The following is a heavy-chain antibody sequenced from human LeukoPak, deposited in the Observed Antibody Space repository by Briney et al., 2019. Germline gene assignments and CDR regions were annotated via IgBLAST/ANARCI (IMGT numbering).Heavy chain of an antibody. CDR2: IYTSEST. Sequence: SETLSLTCTVSGGPISSYYWSWIRQPAGKGLEWIGRIYTSESTNYNPSLKSRVTMSVDTSKNQFSLNLSSVTAADTAVYYCATEIQNIAGRVYWGQGTLVTVSS. J-gene: IGHJ4*02. CDR1: GGPISSYY. CDR3: ATEIQNIAGRVY. V-gene: IGHV4-4*07. D-gene: IGHD6-6*01.